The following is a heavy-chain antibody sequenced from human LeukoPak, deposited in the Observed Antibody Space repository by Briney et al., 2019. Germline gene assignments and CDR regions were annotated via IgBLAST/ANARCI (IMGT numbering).Heavy chain of an antibody. Sequence: PSETLSLTCIVSGDXMNSHYCSWIRQTPGKGLEWLGQIYYSGTTNYNPSLKSRVTLSVDRSKNQFSLKLTSVTAADTAVYYCARDIREVGATLYFDYWGQGTLVTVSS. V-gene: IGHV4-59*11. CDR2: IYYSGTT. CDR1: GDXMNSHY. D-gene: IGHD1-26*01. CDR3: ARDIREVGATLYFDY. J-gene: IGHJ4*02.